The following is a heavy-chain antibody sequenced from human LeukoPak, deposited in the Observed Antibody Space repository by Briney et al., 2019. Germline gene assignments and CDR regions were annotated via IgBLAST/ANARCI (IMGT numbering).Heavy chain of an antibody. J-gene: IGHJ6*02. D-gene: IGHD3-22*01. CDR2: IYHSGST. CDR1: GGSISSSNW. V-gene: IGHV4-4*02. CDR3: ARHFVGRNYYDSSGYYPGGQYYYYGMDV. Sequence: KPSETLSVTCAVSGGSISSSNWWSWVRQPPGKGLEWIGEIYHSGSTNYNPSLKSRVTISVDTSKNQFSLKLSSVTAADTAVYYCARHFVGRNYYDSSGYYPGGQYYYYGMDVWGQGTTVTVSS.